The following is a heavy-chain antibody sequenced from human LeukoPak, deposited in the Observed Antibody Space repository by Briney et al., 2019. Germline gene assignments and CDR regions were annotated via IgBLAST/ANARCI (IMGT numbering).Heavy chain of an antibody. D-gene: IGHD2-15*01. CDR2: INHSGST. Sequence: SETLSLTCAVYGGSFSGYYWSWLRQPPGKGLEWIGEINHSGSTNYNPSLKSRVTISVDTSKNQFSLKLSSVTAADTAVYYCARARRGPLARYFDYWGQGTLVTVSS. CDR1: GGSFSGYY. CDR3: ARARRGPLARYFDY. V-gene: IGHV4-34*01. J-gene: IGHJ4*02.